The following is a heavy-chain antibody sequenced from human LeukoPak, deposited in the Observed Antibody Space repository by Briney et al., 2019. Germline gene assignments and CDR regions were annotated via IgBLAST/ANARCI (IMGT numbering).Heavy chain of an antibody. CDR2: IYYSGST. CDR1: GGSISSYY. V-gene: IGHV4-59*12. Sequence: PSETLSLTCTVSGGSISSYYWSWIRQPPGKGLEWIGYIYYSGSTNYNPSLKSRVTISVDTSKNQFSLKLSSVTAADTAVYYCARTSSGSLFDYWGQGTLVTVSS. CDR3: ARTSSGSLFDY. D-gene: IGHD3-22*01. J-gene: IGHJ4*02.